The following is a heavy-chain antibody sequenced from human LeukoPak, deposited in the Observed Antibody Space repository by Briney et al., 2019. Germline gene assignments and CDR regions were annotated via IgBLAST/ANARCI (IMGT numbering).Heavy chain of an antibody. CDR1: GFTVSNNY. J-gene: IGHJ4*02. CDR2: IYGGGST. V-gene: IGHV3-53*01. D-gene: IGHD2-2*01. CDR3: ARGYCSSTSCNPGNY. Sequence: PGGSLRLSCVASGFTVSNNYMNWGRQAPGKGLEWVSVIYGGGSTYYADSVKGRFTISRDNSKNTLYLQMNSLRAEDTAVYYCARGYCSSTSCNPGNYWGQGTLVTVSS.